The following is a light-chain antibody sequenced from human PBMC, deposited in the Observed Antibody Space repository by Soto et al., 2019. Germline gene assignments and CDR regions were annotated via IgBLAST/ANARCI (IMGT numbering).Light chain of an antibody. J-gene: IGKJ1*01. V-gene: IGKV1-13*02. CDR3: QQLKSYPQT. CDR2: KAS. CDR1: QTITSY. Sequence: IKMTQSPSSLSASVGDRVTITCRASQTITSYLNWYQQKPGKAPKLLIYKASSLESGVPSRFSGSGSGTEFTLTISSLQPEDFATYYCQQLKSYPQTFGQGTKVDIK.